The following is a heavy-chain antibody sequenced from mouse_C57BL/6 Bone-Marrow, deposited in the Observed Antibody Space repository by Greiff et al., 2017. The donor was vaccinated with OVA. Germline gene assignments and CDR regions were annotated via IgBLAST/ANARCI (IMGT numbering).Heavy chain of an antibody. J-gene: IGHJ4*01. Sequence: VQLQQPGAELVKPGASVKLSCKASGYTFTSYWMHWVKQRPGQGLEWIGMIHPNSGSTNYNEKFKSKATLTVDKSSSTAYMQLSSLTSEDSAVYYCASIYYDGSGYVGYYYAMDYWGQGTSVTVSS. CDR1: GYTFTSYW. CDR3: ASIYYDGSGYVGYYYAMDY. CDR2: IHPNSGST. D-gene: IGHD1-1*01. V-gene: IGHV1-64*01.